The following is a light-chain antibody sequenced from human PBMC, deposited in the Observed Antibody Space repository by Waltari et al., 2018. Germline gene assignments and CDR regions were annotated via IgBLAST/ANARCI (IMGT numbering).Light chain of an antibody. J-gene: IGLJ3*02. V-gene: IGLV5-45*03. CDR2: YKSDSDY. Sequence: QAVLTQPSSLSASPGASASLTCTLRSGMNVGTYTIYWYRQKPGSPPQYLLRYKSDSDYQKVSGVPSHVSGSKDASANAGILLISGLQSEDEADYYCMIWHSSASVFGGGTKLTVL. CDR3: MIWHSSASV. CDR1: SGMNVGTYT.